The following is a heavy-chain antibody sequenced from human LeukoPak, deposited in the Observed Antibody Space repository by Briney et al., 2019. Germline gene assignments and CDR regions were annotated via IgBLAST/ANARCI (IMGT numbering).Heavy chain of an antibody. CDR1: GGSISSSSYY. Sequence: PSETLSLTCTVSGGSISSSSYYWGWIRQPPGKGLEWIGSIYYSGSTYYNPSLKSRVTISVDTSKNQFSLKLSSVTAADTAVYYCARECQGIQLWRGYYYYMDVWGKGTTVTVSS. D-gene: IGHD5-18*01. J-gene: IGHJ6*03. CDR2: IYYSGST. V-gene: IGHV4-39*07. CDR3: ARECQGIQLWRGYYYYMDV.